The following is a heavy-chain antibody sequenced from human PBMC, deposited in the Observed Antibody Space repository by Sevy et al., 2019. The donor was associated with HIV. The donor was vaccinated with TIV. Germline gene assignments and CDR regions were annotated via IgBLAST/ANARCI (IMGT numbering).Heavy chain of an antibody. CDR2: IYYTGST. CDR1: GGSISAYY. Sequence: SETLSLTCTVSGGSISAYYWSWIRQPPGKGLEYLGYIYYTGSTNYNPSLKSPVTISVDTSKNQFSLKLSSVTAADTAVYYCARAPPVRSGDDSLNWFDPWGQGTLVTVSS. D-gene: IGHD5-12*01. CDR3: ARAPPVRSGDDSLNWFDP. J-gene: IGHJ5*02. V-gene: IGHV4-59*01.